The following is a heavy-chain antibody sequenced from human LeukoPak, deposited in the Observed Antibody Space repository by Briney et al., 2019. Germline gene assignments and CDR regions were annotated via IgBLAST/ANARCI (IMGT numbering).Heavy chain of an antibody. CDR3: ARVNVDIVATLAYYFDY. CDR2: IYYSGST. V-gene: IGHV4-39*07. CDR1: GGSISSSSYY. D-gene: IGHD5-12*01. Sequence: SETLSLTCTVSGGSISSSSYYWGWIRQPPGKGLEWIGSIYYSGSTYYNPSLKSRVTISVDTSKNQFSLRLSSVTAADTAVYYCARVNVDIVATLAYYFDYWGQGTLVTVSS. J-gene: IGHJ4*02.